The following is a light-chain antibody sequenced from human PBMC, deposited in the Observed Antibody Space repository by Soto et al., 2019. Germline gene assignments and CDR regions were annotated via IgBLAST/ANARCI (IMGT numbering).Light chain of an antibody. CDR3: QQYGSSPRT. CDR1: QSVSNSY. CDR2: GAS. Sequence: EIVLTQSPGTLSLSPGERATLSCRASQSVSNSYLAWYQQKPGQAPRLLMYGASTRATGIPDRFSGSGSGTDFTLTISRLEPEDFAVYYCQQYGSSPRTFGQGTKVDIK. V-gene: IGKV3-20*01. J-gene: IGKJ1*01.